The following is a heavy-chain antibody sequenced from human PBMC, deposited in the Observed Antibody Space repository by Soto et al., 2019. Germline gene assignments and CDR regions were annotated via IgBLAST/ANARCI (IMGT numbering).Heavy chain of an antibody. V-gene: IGHV3-11*06. CDR2: ISPGSRYP. CDR1: GFTFFDSD. Sequence: GGSXRLSCAVSGFTFFDSDMSWIRQAPGKGLEWLSYISPGSRYPAYADSVKGRFTISRDNAKRSLYLQMMSLTAEDKAIYYCVRGGGGGLFEPWGQGTMVNVYS. D-gene: IGHD2-15*01. CDR3: VRGGGGGLFEP. J-gene: IGHJ5*02.